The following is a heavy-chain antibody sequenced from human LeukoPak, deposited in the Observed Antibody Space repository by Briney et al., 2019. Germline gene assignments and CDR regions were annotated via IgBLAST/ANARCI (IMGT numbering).Heavy chain of an antibody. CDR3: ARGGILWSCDY. CDR2: INSDGSST. V-gene: IGHV3-74*01. CDR1: GFTFSSYW. Sequence: GGSLRLSCAASGFTFSSYWMHWVRQAPGKGLVWVSRINSDGSSTSYADSVKGRFTISRDNAKNTLYPQMNSLRAEDTAVYYCARGGILWSCDYWGQGTLVTVSS. J-gene: IGHJ4*02. D-gene: IGHD2-21*01.